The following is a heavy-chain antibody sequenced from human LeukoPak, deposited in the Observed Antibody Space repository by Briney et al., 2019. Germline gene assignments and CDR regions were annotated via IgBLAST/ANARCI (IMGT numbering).Heavy chain of an antibody. J-gene: IGHJ6*02. D-gene: IGHD2-15*01. CDR3: ARDPGRDYYYYGMDV. Sequence: SETLSLTCTVSGGSISSYYWSWIRQPPGKGLEWIGYIYYSGSTNYNPSLKSRVTISIDTSKRQFSLKLSSVTAADTAVYYCARDPGRDYYYYGMDVWGQGTTVTVSS. CDR1: GGSISSYY. V-gene: IGHV4-59*12. CDR2: IYYSGST.